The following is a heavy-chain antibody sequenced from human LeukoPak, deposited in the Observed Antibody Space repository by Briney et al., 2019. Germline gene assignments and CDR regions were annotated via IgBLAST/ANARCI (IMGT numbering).Heavy chain of an antibody. Sequence: GTSLRLSCAASGFTVSSNYMSWVRQAPGKGLEWVSVIYSGGSTYYADSVKGRFTISRDNAKNSLYLQMNSLRAEDTAVYYCARAGNPGSVDYWGQGTLVTVSS. CDR1: GFTVSSNY. V-gene: IGHV3-53*01. CDR2: IYSGGST. J-gene: IGHJ4*02. D-gene: IGHD1-14*01. CDR3: ARAGNPGSVDY.